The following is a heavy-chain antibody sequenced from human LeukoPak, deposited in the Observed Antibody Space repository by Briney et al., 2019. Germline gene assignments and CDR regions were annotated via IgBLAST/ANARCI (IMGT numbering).Heavy chain of an antibody. Sequence: PSETLSLTCTVSGGSISSSSYSWGWIRQPPGKGLVWLGSVFYTGRTNYNPSLKRPITMSVDTSKNQFSLRLTSVTAADTAVYYCARSYHDSSGYRFDYWGRGILVTVSS. V-gene: IGHV4-61*05. CDR2: VFYTGRT. J-gene: IGHJ4*01. D-gene: IGHD3-22*01. CDR1: GGSISSSSYS. CDR3: ARSYHDSSGYRFDY.